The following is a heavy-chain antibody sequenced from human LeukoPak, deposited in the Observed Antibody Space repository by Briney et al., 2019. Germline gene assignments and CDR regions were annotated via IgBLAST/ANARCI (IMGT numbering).Heavy chain of an antibody. D-gene: IGHD3-16*01. CDR2: ISGSGGNT. Sequence: PGGSLRLSCAASGFTFSSYAMSWVRQAPGKGLEWVSDISGSGGNTYYAHSVKGRFTISRDNSKNTLYLQMNSLRAEDTAVYYCARADRLGAALLASFDYWGQGTLVTVSS. CDR1: GFTFSSYA. V-gene: IGHV3-23*01. CDR3: ARADRLGAALLASFDY. J-gene: IGHJ4*02.